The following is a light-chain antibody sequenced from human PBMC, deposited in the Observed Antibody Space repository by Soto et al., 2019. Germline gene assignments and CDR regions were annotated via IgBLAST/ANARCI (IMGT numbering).Light chain of an antibody. Sequence: DIQMTQSPSTLSASVGDRVTITCRASQSISSWLAWYQQKPGQAPKLLIYDASSFESGVPSRFSGSGSGTEFTLTISSLQPDDFATYYCQQYNSYPITFGQGTRLEI. CDR3: QQYNSYPIT. CDR2: DAS. CDR1: QSISSW. V-gene: IGKV1-5*01. J-gene: IGKJ5*01.